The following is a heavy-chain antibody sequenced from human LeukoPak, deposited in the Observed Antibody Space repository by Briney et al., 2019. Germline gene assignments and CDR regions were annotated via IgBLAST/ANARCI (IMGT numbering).Heavy chain of an antibody. CDR2: IYYSGST. D-gene: IGHD3-22*01. V-gene: IGHV4-59*11. Sequence: SETLSLTCTVSGGSISSHYWSWIRQPPGKGLEWSGYIYYSGSTNYNPSRKSRVTISVDTSKNQFSLKLSSVTAADTAVYYCARAGGYYDSSGYDYFDYWGQGTLVTVSS. CDR1: GGSISSHY. J-gene: IGHJ4*02. CDR3: ARAGGYYDSSGYDYFDY.